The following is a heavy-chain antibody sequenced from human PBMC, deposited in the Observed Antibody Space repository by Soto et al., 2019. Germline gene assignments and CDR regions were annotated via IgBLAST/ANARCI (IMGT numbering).Heavy chain of an antibody. CDR3: ARDRGNMDV. Sequence: WGSLRLSCVASGFTFISYAISWVRQAPWKWLEWVSAIGGIGTSTYYADSVKGRFTMSRDNSKNTLYLQMNSLRTDDTAVYYCARDRGNMDVWGQGSTVTV. D-gene: IGHD6-25*01. J-gene: IGHJ6*02. V-gene: IGHV3-23*01. CDR1: GFTFISYA. CDR2: IGGIGTST.